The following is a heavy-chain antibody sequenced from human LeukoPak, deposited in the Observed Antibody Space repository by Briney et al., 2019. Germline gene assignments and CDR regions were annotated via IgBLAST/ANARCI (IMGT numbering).Heavy chain of an antibody. J-gene: IGHJ4*02. CDR1: GTRVSNNY. V-gene: IGHV3-53*01. CDR2: IHSGGST. CDR3: ARSVWGSYHFDY. D-gene: IGHD3-16*01. Sequence: GGSLRLSCEASGTRVSNNYMYWVRKAPGKGLEWVSLIHSGGSTSYADSVKGRFTISRDNSKNTLYLEMSSLRVDDAAIYYCARSVWGSYHFDYWGQGTRVTVSS.